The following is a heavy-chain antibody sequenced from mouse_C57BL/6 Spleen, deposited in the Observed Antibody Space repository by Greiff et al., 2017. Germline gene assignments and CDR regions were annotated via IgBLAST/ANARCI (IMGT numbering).Heavy chain of an antibody. CDR3: ARWSIYDYD. CDR1: GYTFTSYW. J-gene: IGHJ3*01. V-gene: IGHV1-50*01. D-gene: IGHD2-4*01. Sequence: QVQLQQPGAELVKPGASVKLSCKASGYTFTSYWMQWVKQRPGQGLEWIGEIDPSDSYTNYNQKFKGKATLTVDTSSSTAYMQLSSLTSEDSAVYYCARWSIYDYDWGQGTLVTVSA. CDR2: IDPSDSYT.